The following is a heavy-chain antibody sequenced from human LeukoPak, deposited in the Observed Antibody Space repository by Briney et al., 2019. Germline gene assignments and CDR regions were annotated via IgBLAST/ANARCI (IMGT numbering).Heavy chain of an antibody. CDR3: AGDPPHY. J-gene: IGHJ4*02. V-gene: IGHV3-7*01. Sequence: GGSLRLSCAASGFTFSSHAMNWVRQAPGKGLEWVANIKPDGSEKNYVDSVKGRFTISRDNAKNSLFLQMNSLRADDTAVYYCAGDPPHYWGQGTLVTVSS. CDR1: GFTFSSHA. CDR2: IKPDGSEK.